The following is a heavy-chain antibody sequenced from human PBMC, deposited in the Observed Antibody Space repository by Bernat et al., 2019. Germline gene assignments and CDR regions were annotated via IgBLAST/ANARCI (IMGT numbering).Heavy chain of an antibody. Sequence: QVQLVQSGAEVKKPGSSVKVSCKASGGTFSSYAISWVRQAPGQGLEWMGGIIPIFGTANYAQKLQGRVTMTTDTSTSTAYMELRSLRSDDTAVYYCASQTTINSGSYYWGQGTLVTVSS. D-gene: IGHD1-26*01. CDR2: IIPIFGTA. CDR3: ASQTTINSGSYY. V-gene: IGHV1-69*06. J-gene: IGHJ4*02. CDR1: GGTFSSYA.